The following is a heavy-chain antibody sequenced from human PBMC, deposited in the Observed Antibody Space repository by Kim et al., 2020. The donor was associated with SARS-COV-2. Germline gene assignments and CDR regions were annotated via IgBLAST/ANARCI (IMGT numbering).Heavy chain of an antibody. V-gene: IGHV4-31*02. CDR3: ASGAIYFDY. Sequence: GGTYYNPSLKSRVTISVDTSKNQFSLKLSSVTAADTAVYYCASGAIYFDYWGQGTLVTVSS. D-gene: IGHD1-26*01. CDR2: GGT. J-gene: IGHJ4*02.